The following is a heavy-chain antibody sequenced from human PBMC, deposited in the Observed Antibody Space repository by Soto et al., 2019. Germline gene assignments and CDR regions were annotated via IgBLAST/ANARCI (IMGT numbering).Heavy chain of an antibody. CDR1: GASISSGGYY. D-gene: IGHD2-2*01. CDR2: IYHSGNT. Sequence: SETLSLTCTVSGASISSGGYYWSWIRHHPGKGLEFIGYIYHSGNTYYNPSLKSRVTISIDASQNQFSLKLSSVTAADTALFYCARAFCTSPTCYGRYFDYWGQGALVTVSS. J-gene: IGHJ4*02. CDR3: ARAFCTSPTCYGRYFDY. V-gene: IGHV4-30-4*01.